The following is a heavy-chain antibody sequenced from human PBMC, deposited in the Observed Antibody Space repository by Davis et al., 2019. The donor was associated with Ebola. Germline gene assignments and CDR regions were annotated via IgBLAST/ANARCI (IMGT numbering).Heavy chain of an antibody. CDR3: ARNCDDFWSGSTYYDYVWGSYRSPCFDY. J-gene: IGHJ4*02. CDR2: IKQDGSEK. CDR1: GFTFSSYW. Sequence: PGGSLRLSCAASGFTFSSYWMSWVRQAPGKGLEWVANIKQDGSEKYYVDSVKGRFTISRDNAKNSLYLQMNSLRAEDTAVYYCARNCDDFWSGSTYYDYVWGSYRSPCFDYWGQGTLVTVSS. D-gene: IGHD3-16*02. V-gene: IGHV3-7*01.